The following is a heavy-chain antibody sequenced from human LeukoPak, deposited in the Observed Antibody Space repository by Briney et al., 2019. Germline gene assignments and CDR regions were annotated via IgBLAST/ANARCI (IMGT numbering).Heavy chain of an antibody. Sequence: QAGGSLRLSCAASGVTFSSYDMHWVRQAPGKGLEWVAVISYDGSDKYYSDSVKGRFTISRDNSKNTLYLQMNSLRAEDTAVYYCAKRTLLWFGEPHWGQGTLVTVSS. D-gene: IGHD3-10*01. CDR3: AKRTLLWFGEPH. J-gene: IGHJ4*02. CDR1: GVTFSSYD. CDR2: ISYDGSDK. V-gene: IGHV3-30*18.